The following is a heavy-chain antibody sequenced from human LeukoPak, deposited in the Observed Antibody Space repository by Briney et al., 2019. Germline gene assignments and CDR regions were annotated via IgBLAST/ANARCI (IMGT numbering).Heavy chain of an antibody. CDR2: INANSGDT. J-gene: IGHJ1*01. V-gene: IGHV1-2*02. Sequence: ASVKVSCKTSGYTFTGYYLHWVRQAPRQGPEWMGWINANSGDTYYVQKLKGRTTMTRDTSINTAYMELNRLISDDTAVYYCARVVDVGVPGFQHWGRGTLVTVPS. CDR3: ARVVDVGVPGFQH. D-gene: IGHD1-26*01. CDR1: GYTFTGYY.